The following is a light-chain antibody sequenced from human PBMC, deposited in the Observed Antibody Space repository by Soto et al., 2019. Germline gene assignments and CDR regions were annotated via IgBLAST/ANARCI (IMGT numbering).Light chain of an antibody. CDR3: AAWDDSLNGPV. CDR1: SSNIGSNT. CDR2: TSN. V-gene: IGLV1-44*01. Sequence: QSVLTQPPSASGTPGQRVTISCSGSSSNIGSNTVNWYQQLPGTAPKLLIYTSNQRPSGVPDRFSGSKSGTSASLAISGRQSDDEADYYCAAWDDSLNGPVFGGGTKLTVL. J-gene: IGLJ2*01.